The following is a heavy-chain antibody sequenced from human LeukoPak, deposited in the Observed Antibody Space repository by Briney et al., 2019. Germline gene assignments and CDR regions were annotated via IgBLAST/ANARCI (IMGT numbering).Heavy chain of an antibody. V-gene: IGHV3-30*02. CDR2: IRYDGSNK. J-gene: IGHJ1*01. CDR3: AKRGSYGSAEYFQH. Sequence: GGSLRLSCAASGFTFSSYTMKWVRQAPGKGLEWVAFIRYDGSNKYYADSVKGRFTISRDNSKNTLYLQMNSLRAEDTAVYYCAKRGSYGSAEYFQHWGQGTLVTVSS. D-gene: IGHD1-26*01. CDR1: GFTFSSYT.